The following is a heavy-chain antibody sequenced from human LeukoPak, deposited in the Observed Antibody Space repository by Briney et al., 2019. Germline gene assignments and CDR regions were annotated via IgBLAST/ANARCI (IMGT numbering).Heavy chain of an antibody. CDR1: GFTFSSYT. Sequence: GGSLRLSCAVSGFTFSSYTMNWARQAPGKGLEWVSYISRGSSTRYYADSVKGRFTISRDNAKNSLYLQMNSLRAEDTAVYYCARVRDAYNYFDSWGQGTLVTVSS. CDR3: ARVRDAYNYFDS. D-gene: IGHD2-2*01. CDR2: ISRGSSTR. V-gene: IGHV3-48*01. J-gene: IGHJ4*02.